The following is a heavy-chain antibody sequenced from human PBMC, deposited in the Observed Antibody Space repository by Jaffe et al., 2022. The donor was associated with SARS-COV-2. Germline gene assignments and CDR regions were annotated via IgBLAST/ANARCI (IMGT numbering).Heavy chain of an antibody. CDR3: ARFRRAAVTGQWLARGFDY. CDR1: GGSFSGYY. Sequence: QVQLQQWGAGLLKPSETLSLTCAVYGGSFSGYYWSWIRQPPGKGLEWIGEINHSGSTNYNPSLKSRVTISVDTSKNQFSLKLSSVTAADTAVYYCARFRRAAVTGQWLARGFDYWGQGTLVTVSS. J-gene: IGHJ4*02. V-gene: IGHV4-34*01. D-gene: IGHD6-19*01. CDR2: INHSGST.